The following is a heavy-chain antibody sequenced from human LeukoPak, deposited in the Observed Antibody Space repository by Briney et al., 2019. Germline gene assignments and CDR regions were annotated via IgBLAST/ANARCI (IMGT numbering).Heavy chain of an antibody. V-gene: IGHV1-18*01. CDR3: ARERAAEEWFGEFLFDY. CDR2: ISAYNGNT. J-gene: IGHJ4*02. D-gene: IGHD3-10*01. CDR1: GYTFTSYG. Sequence: GASVKVSCKASGYTFTSYGISWVRQAPGQGLEWMGWISAYNGNTNYAQKLQGRVTMTTDTSTSTAYMELRSLRSDDTAVYYCARERAAEEWFGEFLFDYWGQGTLVTVSS.